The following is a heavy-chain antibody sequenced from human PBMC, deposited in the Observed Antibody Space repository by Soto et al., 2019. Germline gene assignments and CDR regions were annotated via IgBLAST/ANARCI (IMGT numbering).Heavy chain of an antibody. D-gene: IGHD2-15*01. CDR1: GFSFENYW. CDR2: IKHDGSEK. J-gene: IGHJ6*02. CDR3: ARAGNNCSGGSCPPYYYYGMDV. Sequence: GGSLRLSCAASGFSFENYWMNWVRQAPGKGLEWVANIKHDGSEKYYADSVKGRFTISRDNSKNTLYLQMNSLRAEDTAVYYCARAGNNCSGGSCPPYYYYGMDVWGQGTTVTVSS. V-gene: IGHV3-7*04.